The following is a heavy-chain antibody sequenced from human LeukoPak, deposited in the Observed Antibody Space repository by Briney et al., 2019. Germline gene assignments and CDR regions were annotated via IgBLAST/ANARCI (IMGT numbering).Heavy chain of an antibody. Sequence: ASVKVSCKASGYNLISYYMHWVRQAPGQGLEWMGIINPSGGSTSYAQKFQDRVTMTRDKSTSTVYMELSSLKSEDTAVYYCAREDVVLVDAVRYYYYGMDVWGQGTTVTVSS. CDR2: INPSGGST. CDR1: GYNLISYY. CDR3: AREDVVLVDAVRYYYYGMDV. D-gene: IGHD2-8*01. V-gene: IGHV1-46*01. J-gene: IGHJ6*02.